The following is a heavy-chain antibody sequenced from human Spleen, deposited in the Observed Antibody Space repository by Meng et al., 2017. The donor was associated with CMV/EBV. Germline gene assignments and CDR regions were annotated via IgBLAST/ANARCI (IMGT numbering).Heavy chain of an antibody. V-gene: IGHV3-7*01. CDR2: IKQDGSEK. J-gene: IGHJ4*02. D-gene: IGHD3-10*01. CDR1: GFTFSSYW. Sequence: GESLKISCAASGFTFSSYWMSWVRQAPGKGLEWVANIKQDGSEKYYVDSVKGRFTISRDNAKNSLYLQMNSLRVEDTAIYYCARDTPGDWGQGTLVTVSS. CDR3: ARDTPGD.